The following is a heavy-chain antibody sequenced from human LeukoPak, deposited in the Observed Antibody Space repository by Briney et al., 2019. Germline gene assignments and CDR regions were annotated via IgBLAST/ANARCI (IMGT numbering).Heavy chain of an antibody. J-gene: IGHJ4*02. CDR3: ARAPSSSPYYFDY. Sequence: SETLSLTCAVSGYSISSGYYWGWIRQPPGKGLGWIGSSYHSGSTYYNPSLKSRVTISVDTSKSQSSLKLSSVTAADTAVYYCARAPSSSPYYFDYWGQGTLVTVSS. D-gene: IGHD6-6*01. V-gene: IGHV4-38-2*01. CDR2: SYHSGST. CDR1: GYSISSGYY.